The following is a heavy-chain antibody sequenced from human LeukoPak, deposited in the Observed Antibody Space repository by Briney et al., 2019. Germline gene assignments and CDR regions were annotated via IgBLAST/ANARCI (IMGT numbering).Heavy chain of an antibody. CDR3: AKVGKRGIQLWLDY. CDR2: VRYDGSNK. Sequence: GGSLRLSCAASGFTFSSYGIHWVRQAPGKGLEWVAFVRYDGSNKYYADSVKGRFTISRDNSKNTLYLQMNSLRAEDTAVYYCAKVGKRGIQLWLDYWGQGTLVTVSS. CDR1: GFTFSSYG. J-gene: IGHJ4*02. D-gene: IGHD5-18*01. V-gene: IGHV3-30*02.